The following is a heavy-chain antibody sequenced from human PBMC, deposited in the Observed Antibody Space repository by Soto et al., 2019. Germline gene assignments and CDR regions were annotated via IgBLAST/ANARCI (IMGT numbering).Heavy chain of an antibody. CDR3: PLGYCSSTACYEPFHF. CDR1: GGSINSRDYY. D-gene: IGHD2-2*01. Sequence: SETLSLTCTVSGGSINSRDYYWGWIRQPPGKGLEWIGNIYYSGSTYYNPSLKSRVTVSVDTSKNQFSLRLSSVTAADTAVYYRPLGYCSSTACYEPFHFWGQGTMVTVSS. J-gene: IGHJ3*01. V-gene: IGHV4-39*01. CDR2: IYYSGST.